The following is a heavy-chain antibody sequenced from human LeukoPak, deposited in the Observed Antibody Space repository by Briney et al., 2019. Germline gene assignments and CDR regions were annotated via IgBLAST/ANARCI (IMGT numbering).Heavy chain of an antibody. CDR2: IYTSGST. CDR3: ARNSCSGGSCYDNRGYFDY. V-gene: IGHV4-61*02. J-gene: IGHJ4*02. CDR1: GDSISSGSYY. Sequence: SQTLSLTCTVSGDSISSGSYYWSWIRQPAGKGLEWIGRIYTSGSTNYNPSLKSRVTISVDTSKNQFSLKLSSVTAADTAVYFCARNSCSGGSCYDNRGYFDYWGQGTLVTVSS. D-gene: IGHD2-15*01.